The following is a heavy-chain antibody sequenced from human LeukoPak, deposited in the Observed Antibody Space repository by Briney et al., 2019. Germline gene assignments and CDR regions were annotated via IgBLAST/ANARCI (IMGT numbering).Heavy chain of an antibody. D-gene: IGHD3-22*01. CDR1: GFTFSSYS. CDR3: AREAKDYSSGSQMAFDY. J-gene: IGHJ4*02. Sequence: SGGSLRLSCAASGFTFSSYSMNWVRQAPGKGLEWVSSISSSSSYIYYADSVKGRFTISRDNAKNSLYLQMNSLRAEDTAVYYCAREAKDYSSGSQMAFDYWGQGTLVTVSS. V-gene: IGHV3-21*01. CDR2: ISSSSSYI.